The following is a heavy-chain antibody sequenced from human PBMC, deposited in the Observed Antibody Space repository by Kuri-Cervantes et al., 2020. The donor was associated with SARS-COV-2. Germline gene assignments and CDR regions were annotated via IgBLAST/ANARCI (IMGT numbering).Heavy chain of an antibody. Sequence: GSLRLSCTVSGGSISSYYWSWIRQPPGKGLEWIGYIYYSGSTNYNPSLKSRVTISVDTSKNQFSLKLSSVTAADTAVYYCARHTIFGAHDAFDIWGQGIMVTVSS. CDR1: GGSISSYY. CDR2: IYYSGST. D-gene: IGHD3-3*01. J-gene: IGHJ3*02. CDR3: ARHTIFGAHDAFDI. V-gene: IGHV4-59*08.